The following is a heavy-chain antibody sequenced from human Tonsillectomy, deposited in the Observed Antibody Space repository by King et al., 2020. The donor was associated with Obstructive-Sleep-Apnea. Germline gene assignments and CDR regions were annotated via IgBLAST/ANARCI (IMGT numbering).Heavy chain of an antibody. Sequence: VQLQESGPGLVKPSETLSLTCTVSGGSISSYWSWIRQPAGKGLEWIVRIYTSGSTNYNSSLKSRVTMPIDTSKNQLSLKLTSVTAADPAVYYCARTGKAVQPYGMDVWGQGTTVTVSS. D-gene: IGHD3-9*01. J-gene: IGHJ6*02. V-gene: IGHV4-4*07. CDR3: ARTGKAVQPYGMDV. CDR2: IYTSGST. CDR1: GGSISSY.